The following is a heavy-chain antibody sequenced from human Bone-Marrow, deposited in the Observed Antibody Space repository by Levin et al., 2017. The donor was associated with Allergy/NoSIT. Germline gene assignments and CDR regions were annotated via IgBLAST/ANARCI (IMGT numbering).Heavy chain of an antibody. Sequence: PGESLKISCAASGFTFGSYAMHWVRQAPNKGLEWVAVVSSNGNDKYYDDSVKGRFTISRDSSKNTLSLQMNSLRTEDTAVYFCAKQGGTLTGHHYYFIDVWGKGTTVTVSS. D-gene: IGHD3-9*01. J-gene: IGHJ6*03. CDR2: VSSNGNDK. CDR1: GFTFGSYA. CDR3: AKQGGTLTGHHYYFIDV. V-gene: IGHV3-30*18.